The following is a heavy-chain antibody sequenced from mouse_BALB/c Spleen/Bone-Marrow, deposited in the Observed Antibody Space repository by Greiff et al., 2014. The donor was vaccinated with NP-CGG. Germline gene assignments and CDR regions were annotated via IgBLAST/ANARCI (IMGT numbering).Heavy chain of an antibody. Sequence: ASGYTFTDYNMHWVKQSLGKSLEWIGYIYPYNGGTGYNQKFKSKATLTVDNSSSTAYMELRSLTSEDSAVYYCARFRYDWYFDVWGAGTTVTVSS. CDR3: ARFRYDWYFDV. CDR1: GYTFTDYN. V-gene: IGHV1S29*02. D-gene: IGHD2-14*01. CDR2: IYPYNGGT. J-gene: IGHJ1*01.